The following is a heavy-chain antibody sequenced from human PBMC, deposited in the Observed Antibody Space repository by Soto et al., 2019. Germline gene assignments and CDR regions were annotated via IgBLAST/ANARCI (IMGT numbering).Heavy chain of an antibody. CDR2: ISAYNGNT. CDR1: GYTFTSYG. J-gene: IGHJ6*02. Sequence: QVQLVQSGAEVKKPGASVKVSCKASGYTFTSYGIIWVRQAPGQGLEWMGWISAYNGNTNYAQKLQGRVTMTTDTTTSTGYIELSSLRSDETAVYYCARDKYCSDGSCYSSSYYYYAMDVWGQGTTVTVSS. D-gene: IGHD2-15*01. V-gene: IGHV1-18*01. CDR3: ARDKYCSDGSCYSSSYYYYAMDV.